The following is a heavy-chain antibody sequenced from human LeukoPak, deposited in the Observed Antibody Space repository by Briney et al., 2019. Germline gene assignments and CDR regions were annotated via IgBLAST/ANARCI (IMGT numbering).Heavy chain of an antibody. CDR2: IYYSGST. CDR3: ARGLGSGFDY. Sequence: KSSETLSLTCTVSGGSISSYYWSWIRQPPGKGLEWIGYIYYSGSTNYNPSLKSRVTISVDTSKNQFSLKLSSVTAADTAVYYCARGLGSGFDYWGQGTLVTVSS. V-gene: IGHV4-59*01. CDR1: GGSISSYY. D-gene: IGHD3-10*01. J-gene: IGHJ4*02.